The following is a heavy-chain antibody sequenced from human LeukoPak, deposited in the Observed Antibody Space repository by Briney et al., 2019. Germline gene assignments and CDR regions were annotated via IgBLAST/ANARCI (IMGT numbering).Heavy chain of an antibody. V-gene: IGHV3-21*01. J-gene: IGHJ6*03. Sequence: GGSLRLSCAASGFTFSSYSMNWVRRAPGKGLEWVSSISSSSSYIYYADSVKGRFTISRDNAKNSLYLQMNSLGAEDTAVYYCAREDVAITMVRGVIWYYYMDVWGKGTTVTIFS. D-gene: IGHD3-10*01. CDR1: GFTFSSYS. CDR2: ISSSSSYI. CDR3: AREDVAITMVRGVIWYYYMDV.